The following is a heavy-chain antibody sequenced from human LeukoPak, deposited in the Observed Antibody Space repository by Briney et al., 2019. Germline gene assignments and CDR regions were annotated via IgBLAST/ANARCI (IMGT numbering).Heavy chain of an antibody. Sequence: PSGGSLRLSCAASGFIFSSYGMHWVRQAPGKGLEWVAFIRFDGTNKYYADSVKGRFTISRDNARNSLSLQVSRLRAEDTAVYYCVKSSTNYGGWFDSWGQGTLVTVSS. CDR3: VKSSTNYGGWFDS. CDR1: GFIFSSYG. V-gene: IGHV3-30*02. J-gene: IGHJ5*01. D-gene: IGHD4/OR15-4a*01. CDR2: IRFDGTNK.